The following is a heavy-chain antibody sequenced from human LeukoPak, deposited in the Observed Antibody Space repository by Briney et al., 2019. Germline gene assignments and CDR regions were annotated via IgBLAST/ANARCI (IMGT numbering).Heavy chain of an antibody. CDR2: ISGSGGST. CDR1: GFTFSSYA. J-gene: IGHJ4*02. D-gene: IGHD3-22*01. Sequence: GGSLRLSCAASGFTFSSYAMSWVRQAPGKGLEWVSAISGSGGSTYYADSVKGRFTISRDNSKNTLYLQMNSLRAEDTAVYYCAKMSTIVVVIFPDYWGQGTLVTVSS. CDR3: AKMSTIVVVIFPDY. V-gene: IGHV3-23*01.